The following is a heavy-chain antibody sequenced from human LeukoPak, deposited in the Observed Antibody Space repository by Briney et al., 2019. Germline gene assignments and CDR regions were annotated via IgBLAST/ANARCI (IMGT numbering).Heavy chain of an antibody. CDR2: ISDTGRRT. Sequence: GGSLRLSCAASGFTFSDYAMSWVRQAAGKGLEWVSGISDTGRRTYYTDSVQGRFTISRDESKKTVYLLMNTLRAEDTAVYFCARHDSFIPYWGQGTLLTVSS. CDR1: GFTFSDYA. D-gene: IGHD3-16*02. V-gene: IGHV3-23*01. J-gene: IGHJ4*02. CDR3: ARHDSFIPY.